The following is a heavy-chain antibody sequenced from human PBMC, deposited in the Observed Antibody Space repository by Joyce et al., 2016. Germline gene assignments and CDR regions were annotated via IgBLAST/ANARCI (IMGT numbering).Heavy chain of an antibody. D-gene: IGHD2-2*01. V-gene: IGHV1-2*02. CDR3: ARARPATGAFDY. CDR1: RYTLSDYH. Sequence: QVQLVQSGAEVKKPGASVKVSCQTSRYTLSDYHMHWLRQAPGQGLEWMGCINPNKGGTHYSEKFQGRVTMTRDTSISTAYMELRRLTSDDTAVYYCARARPATGAFDYWGQGALVTVSS. J-gene: IGHJ4*02. CDR2: INPNKGGT.